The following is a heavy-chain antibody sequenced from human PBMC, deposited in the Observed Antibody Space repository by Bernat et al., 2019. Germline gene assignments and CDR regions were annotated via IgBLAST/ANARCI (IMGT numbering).Heavy chain of an antibody. J-gene: IGHJ5*01. CDR3: ARDPTVTTFGS. D-gene: IGHD4-17*01. CDR1: GFTFSSYS. CDR2: ISTSSSNI. V-gene: IGHV3-21*01. Sequence: EVQLVESGGGLVKPGGSLRLSCAASGFTFSSYSMNWVRQAPGKGLEWVSSISTSSSNIYYSDSVKGRFTISGDNAKNSLYLQMNSLRAEDTAVYYCARDPTVTTFGSWGQGTLVTVSS.